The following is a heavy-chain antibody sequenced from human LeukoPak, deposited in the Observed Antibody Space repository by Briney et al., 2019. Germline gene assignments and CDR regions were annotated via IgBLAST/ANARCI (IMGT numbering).Heavy chain of an antibody. V-gene: IGHV3-73*01. Sequence: GGSVRLSCAASGFTFSGSAMHWVRQASGKGLEWVGRIRSKANSYATAYAASVKGRFTISRDDSKNTAYLQMNSLKTEDTAVYYCTSPNCSSTSSYPLAFDIWGRGTMVTVSS. D-gene: IGHD2-2*01. CDR2: IRSKANSYAT. CDR1: GFTFSGSA. CDR3: TSPNCSSTSSYPLAFDI. J-gene: IGHJ3*02.